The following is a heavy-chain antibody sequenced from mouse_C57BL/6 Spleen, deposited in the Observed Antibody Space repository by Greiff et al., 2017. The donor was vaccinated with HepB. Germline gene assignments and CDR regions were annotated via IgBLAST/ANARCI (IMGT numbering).Heavy chain of an antibody. J-gene: IGHJ3*01. Sequence: EVKLQESGGGLVKPGGSLKLSCAASGFTFSSYAMSWVRQTPEKRLEWVATISDGGSYTYYPDNVKGRFTFSRDNAKNNLYLQMSHLKSEDTAMYYCARDRTEAWFAYGGQGTLVTVSA. CDR2: ISDGGSYT. CDR1: GFTFSSYA. CDR3: ARDRTEAWFAY. V-gene: IGHV5-4*01.